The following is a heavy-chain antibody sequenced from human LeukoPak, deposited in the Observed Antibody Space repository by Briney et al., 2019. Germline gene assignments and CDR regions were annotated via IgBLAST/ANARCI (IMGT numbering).Heavy chain of an antibody. V-gene: IGHV3-64D*06. CDR3: AKDRGTAMVLYYFDY. CDR1: GFTFSSYA. Sequence: PGGSLRLSCSASGFTFSSYAMHWVRQAPGQGLEYVSAISSNGGSTYYADSVKGRFTISRDNSKNTLYLQMSSLRAEDTAVYYCAKDRGTAMVLYYFDYWGQGTLVTVSS. D-gene: IGHD5-18*01. CDR2: ISSNGGST. J-gene: IGHJ4*02.